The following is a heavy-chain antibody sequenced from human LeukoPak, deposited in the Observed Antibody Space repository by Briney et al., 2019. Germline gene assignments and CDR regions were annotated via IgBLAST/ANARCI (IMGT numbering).Heavy chain of an antibody. CDR1: GGSISSGGYY. V-gene: IGHV4-31*03. J-gene: IGHJ5*02. D-gene: IGHD2-2*01. CDR3: ARGCRSTSRQNWFDP. CDR2: IYYSGST. Sequence: SETLSLTCTVSGGSISSGGYYWSWIRQHPGKGLEWIGYIYYSGSTYYNPSLKSRVTISVDTSKNQFSLKLSSVTAADTAVYYCARGCRSTSRQNWFDPWGQGTLVTVSS.